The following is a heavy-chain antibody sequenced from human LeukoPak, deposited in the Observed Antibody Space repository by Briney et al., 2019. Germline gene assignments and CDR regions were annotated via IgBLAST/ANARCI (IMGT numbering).Heavy chain of an antibody. CDR3: ARDYGDYDWFDP. Sequence: ASVKVSCKASGYTFTGYYMHWVRQAPGQGLEWMGWINPNSGGTNYAQKFQGRVTMSVDTSKNQFSLKLSSVTAADTAVYYCARDYGDYDWFDPWGQGTLVTVSS. CDR1: GYTFTGYY. D-gene: IGHD4-17*01. J-gene: IGHJ5*02. CDR2: INPNSGGT. V-gene: IGHV1-2*02.